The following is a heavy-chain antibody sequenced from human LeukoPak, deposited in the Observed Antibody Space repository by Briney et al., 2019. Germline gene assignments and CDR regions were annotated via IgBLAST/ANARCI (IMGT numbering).Heavy chain of an antibody. CDR1: GFTFSSYW. CDR2: IKQDGSEK. CDR3: ARGYRTKGFDY. D-gene: IGHD2-15*01. J-gene: IGHJ4*02. Sequence: GGSLRLSCVASGFTFSSYWMSWVRQAPGKGLEWVANIKQDGSEKYYVDSVKGRFTTSRDNAKNSLYLQMNSLRAEDTAVYYCARGYRTKGFDYWGQGTLVTVSS. V-gene: IGHV3-7*04.